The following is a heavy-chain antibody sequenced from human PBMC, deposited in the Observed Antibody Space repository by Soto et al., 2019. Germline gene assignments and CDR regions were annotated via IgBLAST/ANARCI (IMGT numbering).Heavy chain of an antibody. Sequence: SETLSLTCTVSGGSISSGGYYWSWIRQHPGKGLEWIGYIYYSGSTYYNPSLKSRVTISVDTSKNQFSLKLSSVTAADTAVYYCARSPSYGGNSEYFDYWGQGTLVTVSS. CDR2: IYYSGST. V-gene: IGHV4-31*03. D-gene: IGHD4-17*01. CDR1: GGSISSGGYY. CDR3: ARSPSYGGNSEYFDY. J-gene: IGHJ4*02.